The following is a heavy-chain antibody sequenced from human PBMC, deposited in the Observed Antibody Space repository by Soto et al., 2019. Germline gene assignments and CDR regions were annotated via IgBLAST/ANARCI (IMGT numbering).Heavy chain of an antibody. CDR1: GFTFSSYG. D-gene: IGHD3-22*01. Sequence: HVQLVESGGGVVQPGRSLRLSCAASGFTFSSYGMHWVRQAPGKGLEWVAVISYDGSNKYYADSVKGRFTISRDNSKNTLYLQMNSLRAEDTAVYYLAKYVRDYDDDTFDILGQGTMVTVSS. CDR2: ISYDGSNK. J-gene: IGHJ3*02. CDR3: AKYVRDYDDDTFDI. V-gene: IGHV3-30*18.